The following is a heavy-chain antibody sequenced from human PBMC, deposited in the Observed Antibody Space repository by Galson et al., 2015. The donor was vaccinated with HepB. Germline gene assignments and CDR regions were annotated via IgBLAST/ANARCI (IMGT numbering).Heavy chain of an antibody. Sequence: SLRLSCAASGFTFSSYAMHWVRQAPGKGLEWVTIISYDASEKYYADSVKGRFTISRDNSKNTLYLQMNSLGTDDTAVYYCARERRATTYYHCGMDVWGQGTTVAVSS. J-gene: IGHJ6*02. CDR1: GFTFSSYA. CDR2: ISYDASEK. V-gene: IGHV3-30-3*01. D-gene: IGHD5-24*01. CDR3: ARERRATTYYHCGMDV.